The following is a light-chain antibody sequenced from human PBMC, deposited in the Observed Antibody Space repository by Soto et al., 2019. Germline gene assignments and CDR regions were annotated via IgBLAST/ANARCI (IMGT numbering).Light chain of an antibody. CDR3: QQSYRSPYL. Sequence: IQMTQSPSSLSASVGDSVTVTCRASQSINIYLNWYQQKPGKAPTLLIYGASSLQSGVPSRFTGGGSRTDFTLTTRSLNPEALATYYCQQSYRSPYLFGQGTKLEIK. CDR2: GAS. CDR1: QSINIY. J-gene: IGKJ2*01. V-gene: IGKV1-39*01.